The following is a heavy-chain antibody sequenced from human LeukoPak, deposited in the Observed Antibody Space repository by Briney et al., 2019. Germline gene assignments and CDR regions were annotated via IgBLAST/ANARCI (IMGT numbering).Heavy chain of an antibody. D-gene: IGHD6-19*01. J-gene: IGHJ4*02. V-gene: IGHV3-64D*06. Sequence: PGGSLRLSCSASGSTFSSYAMHWVRQAPGKGLEYVSAISSNGGSTYYADSVKGRFTISRDNSKNTLYLQMSSLRAEDTAVYYCARIGEAVAGNNWGQGTLVTVSS. CDR1: GSTFSSYA. CDR3: ARIGEAVAGNN. CDR2: ISSNGGST.